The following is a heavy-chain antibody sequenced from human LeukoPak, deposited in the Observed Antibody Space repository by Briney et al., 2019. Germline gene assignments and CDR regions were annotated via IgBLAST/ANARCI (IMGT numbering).Heavy chain of an antibody. Sequence: GGSLRLSCAASGFTFSSYEMNWVRQAPGKGLERVSYISSSGSTIYYADSVKGRFTISRDNAKNSLYLQMNSLRAEDTAVYCCARDRLDGCSSTSCYSDWGQGTLVTVSS. D-gene: IGHD2-2*01. V-gene: IGHV3-48*03. CDR2: ISSSGSTI. J-gene: IGHJ4*02. CDR1: GFTFSSYE. CDR3: ARDRLDGCSSTSCYSD.